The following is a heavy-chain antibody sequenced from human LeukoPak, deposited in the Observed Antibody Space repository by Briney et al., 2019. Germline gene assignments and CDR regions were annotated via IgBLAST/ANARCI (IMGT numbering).Heavy chain of an antibody. Sequence: ALVKVSCKASGYIFTSYGISWVRQAPGQGLEWMGWISAYNGNTHYAQKLQGRVTMTTDTSTSTAYMELRSLTSDDTAVYYCARDPPVIESFDYWGQGTLVTVSS. J-gene: IGHJ4*02. V-gene: IGHV1-18*01. CDR2: ISAYNGNT. D-gene: IGHD3-22*01. CDR1: GYIFTSYG. CDR3: ARDPPVIESFDY.